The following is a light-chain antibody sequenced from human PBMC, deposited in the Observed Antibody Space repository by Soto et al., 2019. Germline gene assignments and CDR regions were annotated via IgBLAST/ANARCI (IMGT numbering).Light chain of an antibody. CDR3: SSYAGSYTHVV. J-gene: IGLJ2*01. CDR2: DVT. CDR1: GSDVGGFNY. V-gene: IGLV2-11*01. Sequence: QSALTQPRSVSGSPGQSVTISCTGTGSDVGGFNYVSWYQQHPGKAPKLMIYDVTKRPSGVPDRFSGSKSGNTASLTISGLQPEDEADYYCSSYAGSYTHVVFGGGTKLTVL.